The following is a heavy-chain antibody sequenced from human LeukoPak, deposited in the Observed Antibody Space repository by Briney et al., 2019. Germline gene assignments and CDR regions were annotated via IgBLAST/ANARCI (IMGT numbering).Heavy chain of an antibody. Sequence: GGSLRLSCAASGFTFSSYSMNWVRQAPGKGLEWVGRIKSKTDGGTTDYAAPVKGRFTISRDDSKNTLYLQMNSLKTEDTAVYYCTTDLTTMVRGVPQAFDIWGQGTMVTVSS. CDR1: GFTFSSYS. V-gene: IGHV3-15*01. D-gene: IGHD3-10*01. J-gene: IGHJ3*02. CDR3: TTDLTTMVRGVPQAFDI. CDR2: IKSKTDGGTT.